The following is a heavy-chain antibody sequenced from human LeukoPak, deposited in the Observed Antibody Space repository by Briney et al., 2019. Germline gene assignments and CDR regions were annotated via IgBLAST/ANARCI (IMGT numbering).Heavy chain of an antibody. V-gene: IGHV4-4*02. Sequence: SGTLSLTCAVSGGSITTNNWWSWVRQPPGKGLEWIGEVYHYGTTNYNPSLKSRVTMSVDKSKNQFSLNLNSVTAADTAVYYCARGPSVAAHLDYWGQGTLVTVSS. CDR2: VYHYGTT. J-gene: IGHJ4*02. D-gene: IGHD5-12*01. CDR3: ARGPSVAAHLDY. CDR1: GGSITTNNW.